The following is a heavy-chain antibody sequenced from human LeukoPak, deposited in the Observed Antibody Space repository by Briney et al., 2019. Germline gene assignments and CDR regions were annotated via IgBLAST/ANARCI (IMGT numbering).Heavy chain of an antibody. J-gene: IGHJ4*02. Sequence: GGSLRLSCAAAGFRFNKYWMSWVRQTTGKGLECVAKIKEDGSEKHYVDSVKGRFTISRDNAQNPLYLQMNSLRAEDTAVYYCARDFKIMWTPPDYWGQGTLVTVSS. CDR3: ARDFKIMWTPPDY. D-gene: IGHD3-16*01. CDR2: IKEDGSEK. V-gene: IGHV3-7*01. CDR1: GFRFNKYW.